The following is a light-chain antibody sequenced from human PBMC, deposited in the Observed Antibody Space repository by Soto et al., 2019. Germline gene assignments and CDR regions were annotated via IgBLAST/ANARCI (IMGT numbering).Light chain of an antibody. CDR1: SSDVGSYNL. Sequence: QSALTQPASVSGSPEQSIAISCTGTSSDVGSYNLVSWYQQHPGKAPKVMIYEVTKRPSGVSHRFSGSKSGNTASLTIAGLLPDDEDDYYCCAYSGSGTVVFGAGTKLTVL. J-gene: IGLJ3*02. CDR2: EVT. CDR3: CAYSGSGTVV. V-gene: IGLV2-23*02.